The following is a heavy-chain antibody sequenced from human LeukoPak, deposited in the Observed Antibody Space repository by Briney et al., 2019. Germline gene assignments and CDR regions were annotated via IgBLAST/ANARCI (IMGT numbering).Heavy chain of an antibody. CDR3: ASAGTSESYSRVDY. CDR2: IKQDGSEK. Sequence: GRSLRLSCAASGFPFSRYWMTWVRQAPGKGLEWVANIKQDGSEKYYVDSVKGRFTISRDNAKSSLYLQMNSLRAEDTAVYYCASAGTSESYSRVDYWGQGTLVTVSS. CDR1: GFPFSRYW. D-gene: IGHD3-10*01. V-gene: IGHV3-7*01. J-gene: IGHJ4*02.